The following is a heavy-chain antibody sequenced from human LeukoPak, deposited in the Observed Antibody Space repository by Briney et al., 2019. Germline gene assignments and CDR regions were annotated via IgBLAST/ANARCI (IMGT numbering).Heavy chain of an antibody. V-gene: IGHV4-4*07. CDR3: ARDSGVWYSSGFIWCFDY. CDR2: IYTSGST. Sequence: SETLSLTCTVSGGSISSYYWSWIRQPAGKGLEWIGRIYTSGSTNYNPSLKSRVTMSVDTSKNQFSLKLSSVTAADTAVYYCARDSGVWYSSGFIWCFDYWGQGTLVTVSS. D-gene: IGHD6-19*01. CDR1: GGSISSYY. J-gene: IGHJ4*02.